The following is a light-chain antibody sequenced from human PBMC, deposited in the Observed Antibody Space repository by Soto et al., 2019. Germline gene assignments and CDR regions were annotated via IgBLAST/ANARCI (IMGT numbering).Light chain of an antibody. Sequence: QSALTQPASVSGSPGQSITISCTGTGSDVGGYNFVSWYQQYPGKAPKLMIYEVSDRPSGVSNRFSGSKSGNTASLTISGLQAEDEADYYCSSYTSSRAYVFGIGTKLTVL. CDR2: EVS. J-gene: IGLJ1*01. CDR1: GSDVGGYNF. V-gene: IGLV2-14*01. CDR3: SSYTSSRAYV.